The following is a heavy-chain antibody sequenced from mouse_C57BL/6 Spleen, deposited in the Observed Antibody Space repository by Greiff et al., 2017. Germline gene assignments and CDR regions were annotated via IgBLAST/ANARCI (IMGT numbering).Heavy chain of an antibody. V-gene: IGHV1-20*01. CDR3: ARGDYDYDPYWYFYV. J-gene: IGHJ1*03. Sequence: EVQLQQSGPELVKPGDSVKISCKASGYSFTGYFMNWVMQSHGKGLEWIGRINPYNGDTFYNQKFKGKATLTVDKSSSTAHMELRSLTSEDSAVYYCARGDYDYDPYWYFYVWGTGTTVTVSS. CDR2: INPYNGDT. D-gene: IGHD2-4*01. CDR1: GYSFTGYF.